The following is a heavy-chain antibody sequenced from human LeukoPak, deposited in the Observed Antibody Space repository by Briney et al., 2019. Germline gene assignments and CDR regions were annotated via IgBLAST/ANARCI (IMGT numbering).Heavy chain of an antibody. CDR2: INPNSGGT. V-gene: IGHV1-2*02. J-gene: IGHJ6*03. CDR1: GYTFTDYY. Sequence: GASVKVSCKTSGYTFTDYYMHWVRQAPGQGLEWMGWINPNSGGTNYAQKFQGRVTMTRDTSISTVYMELSSLRSEDTAVYYCARDLKGSSGKYYYYYMDVWGKGTTVTVSS. CDR3: ARDLKGSSGKYYYYYMDV. D-gene: IGHD6-19*01.